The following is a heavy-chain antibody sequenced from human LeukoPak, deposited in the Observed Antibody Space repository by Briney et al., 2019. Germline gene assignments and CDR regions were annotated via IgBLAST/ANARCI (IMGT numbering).Heavy chain of an antibody. Sequence: GGSLRLSCAASGFTFSSYGMNWVRQAPGKGLEWVAVISGGGGSTYYEDSVKGRFTISRDNSKNTLYLQMNSLRAEDTAVYYCAKFGVYYDSSGYFDYWGQGTLVTVSS. V-gene: IGHV3-23*01. CDR1: GFTFSSYG. D-gene: IGHD3-22*01. CDR2: ISGGGGST. CDR3: AKFGVYYDSSGYFDY. J-gene: IGHJ4*02.